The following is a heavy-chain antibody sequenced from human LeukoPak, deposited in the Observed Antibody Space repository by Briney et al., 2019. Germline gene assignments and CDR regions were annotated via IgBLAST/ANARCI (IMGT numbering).Heavy chain of an antibody. CDR1: GGSFSGYY. D-gene: IGHD1-26*01. J-gene: IGHJ4*02. CDR3: ASTRGSYFVYWYFDY. Sequence: SETLSLTCAVYGGSFSGYYWSWIRQPPGKGLEWIGEINHSGSTNYNPSLKSRVTISVDTSKNQFSLKLSSVTAADTAVYYCASTRGSYFVYWYFDYWGQGTLVTVSS. V-gene: IGHV4-34*01. CDR2: INHSGST.